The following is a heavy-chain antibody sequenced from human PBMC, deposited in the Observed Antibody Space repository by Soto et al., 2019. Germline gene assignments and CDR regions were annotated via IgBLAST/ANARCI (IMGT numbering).Heavy chain of an antibody. Sequence: ASVKVSCKASGYTFTSYGISWVRQAPGQGLEWMGWISAYNGNTNYAQKLQGRVTMTTDTSTSTAYMELRSLRSDDTAVYYCARDGRYCSGGSCLQSYYYYGMDVWGPGTTVTVSS. CDR1: GYTFTSYG. CDR2: ISAYNGNT. CDR3: ARDGRYCSGGSCLQSYYYYGMDV. V-gene: IGHV1-18*04. J-gene: IGHJ6*02. D-gene: IGHD2-15*01.